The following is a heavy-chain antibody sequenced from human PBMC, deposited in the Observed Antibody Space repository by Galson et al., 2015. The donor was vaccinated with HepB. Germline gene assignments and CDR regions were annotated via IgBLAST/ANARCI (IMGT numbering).Heavy chain of an antibody. D-gene: IGHD1-26*01. V-gene: IGHV1-8*01. J-gene: IGHJ4*02. CDR3: ARAVRNQLLSEY. CDR2: MNPKSTNT. Sequence: SVKVSCKASGYTFTSYDVTWVRQAPGQGLEWMGWMNPKSTNTGYARKFQGRVTMTGDTSMDTAYMELSSRTSEDTAVYYCARAVRNQLLSEYWGQGTLVTVSS. CDR1: GYTFTSYD.